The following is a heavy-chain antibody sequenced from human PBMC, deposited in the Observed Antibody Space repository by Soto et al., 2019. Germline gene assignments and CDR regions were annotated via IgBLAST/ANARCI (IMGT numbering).Heavy chain of an antibody. CDR2: IWYDGSNK. V-gene: IGHV3-33*01. Sequence: GGSLRLSCAASGFTFSSYGMHWVRQAPGKGLEWVAVIWYDGSNKYYADSVKGRFTISRDNSKNTLYLQMNSLRAEDTAVYYCASLLSTVPKRLYYYYMDVWGKGTTVTVSS. D-gene: IGHD4-17*01. CDR3: ASLLSTVPKRLYYYYMDV. J-gene: IGHJ6*03. CDR1: GFTFSSYG.